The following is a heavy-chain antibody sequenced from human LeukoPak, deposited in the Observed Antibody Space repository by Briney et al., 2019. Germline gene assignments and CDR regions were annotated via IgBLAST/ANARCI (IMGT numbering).Heavy chain of an antibody. D-gene: IGHD2-15*01. J-gene: IGHJ6*02. CDR3: ARDQGSEAVLYYYYGTDV. CDR1: GYTFTSYG. V-gene: IGHV1-18*01. Sequence: GPVKVSCKASGYTFTSYGISWVRQAPGQGLEWMGWISAYNGNTNYAQKLQGRVTMTTDTSTSTAYMELRSLRSDDTAVYYCARDQGSEAVLYYYYGTDVWGQGTTVTVSS. CDR2: ISAYNGNT.